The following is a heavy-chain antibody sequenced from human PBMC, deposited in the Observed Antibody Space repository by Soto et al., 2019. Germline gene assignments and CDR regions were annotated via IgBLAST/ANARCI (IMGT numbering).Heavy chain of an antibody. CDR2: IRSKAYGGAT. CDR3: SRDRRDAAPYFYYGMDV. J-gene: IGHJ6*02. V-gene: IGHV3-49*03. CDR1: GFTFGDYA. Sequence: GGSLRLSCAASGFTFGDYAMNWFRQAPGKGLEWLGFIRSKAYGGATDYAASVKGRFTISRDDSKGIAYLQMNGLKTEDTAVYYCSRDRRDAAPYFYYGMDVWGQGTTVTVSS. D-gene: IGHD2-2*01.